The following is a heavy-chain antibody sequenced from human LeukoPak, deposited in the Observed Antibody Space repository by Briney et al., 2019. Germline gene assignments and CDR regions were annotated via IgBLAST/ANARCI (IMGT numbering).Heavy chain of an antibody. Sequence: HSGGSLRLSCAASGFTFSSYAMSWVRQAPGKGLEWLSAISGSGGSTYYADSVKGRFTISRDNSKNTLYLQMNSLRAEDTAVYYCAKFLPTHIVVANYYFDYWGQGTLVTVSS. CDR1: GFTFSSYA. J-gene: IGHJ4*02. CDR3: AKFLPTHIVVANYYFDY. D-gene: IGHD2-21*01. V-gene: IGHV3-23*01. CDR2: ISGSGGST.